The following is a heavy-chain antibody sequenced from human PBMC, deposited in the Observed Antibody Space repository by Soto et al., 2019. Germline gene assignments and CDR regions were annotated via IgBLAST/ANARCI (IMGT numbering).Heavy chain of an antibody. Sequence: SSETRSLTCSFSVGSIIRGGYSWSWIRQPPGKGLEWIGYIYHSGSTYYNPSLKSRVTISVDRSKNQFSLKLSSVTAADTAVYYCARGHYYFDYWGQGTLVTVSS. CDR1: VGSIIRGGYS. V-gene: IGHV4-30-2*01. CDR2: IYHSGST. CDR3: ARGHYYFDY. J-gene: IGHJ4*02.